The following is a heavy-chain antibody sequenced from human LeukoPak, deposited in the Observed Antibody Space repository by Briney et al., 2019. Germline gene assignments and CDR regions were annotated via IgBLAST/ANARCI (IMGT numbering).Heavy chain of an antibody. J-gene: IGHJ4*02. D-gene: IGHD3-9*01. V-gene: IGHV4-31*03. CDR3: ARQTGYIAIDDY. CDR2: FYYSGGT. CDR1: GGSISSGGYY. Sequence: PSQTLSLTCTVSGGSISSGGYYWSWIRQHPGKGLEWIGYFYYSGGTYYNPSLKGRVTISVDTSKNQFSLKLSSVTGADTAVYYCARQTGYIAIDDYWGQGTLVTVSS.